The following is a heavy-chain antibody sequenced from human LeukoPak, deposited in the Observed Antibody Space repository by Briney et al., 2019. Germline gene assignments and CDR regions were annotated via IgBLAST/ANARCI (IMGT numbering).Heavy chain of an antibody. Sequence: PSETLSLTCAVYGGSFSGYYWSWIRQPPGKGLEWIGEINHSGSTNYNPSLKSRVTISVDTSKNQFSLKLSSVTAADTAVYYCARAPGGRGRFDYWGQGTLATVSS. CDR3: ARAPGGRGRFDY. J-gene: IGHJ4*02. CDR1: GGSFSGYY. D-gene: IGHD3-16*01. CDR2: INHSGST. V-gene: IGHV4-34*01.